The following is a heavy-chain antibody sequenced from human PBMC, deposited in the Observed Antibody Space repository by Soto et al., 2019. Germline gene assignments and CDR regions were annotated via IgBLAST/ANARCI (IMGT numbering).Heavy chain of an antibody. CDR3: TSGVYGDLDY. CDR1: GGSFSGYY. CDR2: INHSGST. D-gene: IGHD4-17*01. J-gene: IGHJ4*02. V-gene: IGHV4-34*01. Sequence: QVQLQQWGAGLLKPSETLSLTCAVYGGSFSGYYWSWIRQPPGKGLEWIGEINHSGSTNYNPSLKSRVTISVDTSKNQFSLKLSSVTAAVTAVYYCTSGVYGDLDYWGQGTLVTVSS.